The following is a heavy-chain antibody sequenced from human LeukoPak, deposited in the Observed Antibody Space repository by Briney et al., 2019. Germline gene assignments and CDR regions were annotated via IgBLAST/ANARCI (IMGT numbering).Heavy chain of an antibody. CDR3: AGSPRYCSSTTCSSPYNYAMDV. Sequence: SSETLSHTCTVSRGSISSYYWSWIRQPPGKGLEWIGYLYYSGNTIYNPSLKSRVTISVDTSKNQFSLKLTSVTAADTAVYYCAGSPRYCSSTTCSSPYNYAMDVWGQGTTVTVSS. D-gene: IGHD2-2*01. CDR1: RGSISSYY. V-gene: IGHV4-59*01. CDR2: LYYSGNT. J-gene: IGHJ6*02.